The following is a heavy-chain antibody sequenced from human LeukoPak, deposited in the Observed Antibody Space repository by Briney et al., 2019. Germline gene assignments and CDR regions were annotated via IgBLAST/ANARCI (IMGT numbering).Heavy chain of an antibody. CDR3: AKHKENYGDSCLDDY. D-gene: IGHD4-17*01. CDR2: IWSVGGAE. CDR1: GFPFSSYG. J-gene: IGHJ4*02. Sequence: PGGSLRLSCVASGFPFSSYGMHWVRQAPGKGLEWVAVIWSVGGAEYYADSVKGRLTISRDNSKNTLYLQMNSLRGEDTAVYYCAKHKENYGDSCLDDYWGQGTLVTVSS. V-gene: IGHV3-33*06.